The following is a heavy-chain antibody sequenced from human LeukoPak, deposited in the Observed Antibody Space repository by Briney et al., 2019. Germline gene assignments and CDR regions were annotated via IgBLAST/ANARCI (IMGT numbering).Heavy chain of an antibody. CDR2: IYYSGNT. CDR1: GGSISPYY. CDR3: ARSTGSTMFIDF. J-gene: IGHJ4*02. V-gene: IGHV4-59*01. D-gene: IGHD3-10*02. Sequence: SETLSLTCTVSGGSISPYYWSWIRQPPGKGLEWLGYIYYSGNTEYKPSLKSRVAMSVDTSKNQFSLRLSSVTAADTAVYYCARSTGSTMFIDFWGQGTLVTVSS.